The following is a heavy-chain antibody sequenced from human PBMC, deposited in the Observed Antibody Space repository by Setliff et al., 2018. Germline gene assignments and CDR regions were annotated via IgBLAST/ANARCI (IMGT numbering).Heavy chain of an antibody. Sequence: ASVKVSCKTSGYAFTDNYIHWVRQAPGQGLEWMGWINPKTGGTNLAQKFQGWVSMTRDTSITTAYMELSRLTSDDMAVYFCARSDHLVVDGFDVWGKGKMVTV. J-gene: IGHJ3*01. CDR1: GYAFTDNY. D-gene: IGHD3-16*01. V-gene: IGHV1-2*04. CDR2: INPKTGGT. CDR3: ARSDHLVVDGFDV.